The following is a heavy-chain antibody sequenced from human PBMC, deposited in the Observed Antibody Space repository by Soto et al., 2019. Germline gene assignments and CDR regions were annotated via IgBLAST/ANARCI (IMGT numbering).Heavy chain of an antibody. Sequence: QVQLVQSGAEVKTPGASVKVSCKASGYTFTDYDINWVRQAPGQGLEWVGRMNPSSGKTDYAQNFQARVTMTRDTSISTAYQELSNLGYADTAVFYCSTWGGDGWYTGFFWGQGTLVTVAS. D-gene: IGHD2-21*02. J-gene: IGHJ4*02. CDR2: MNPSSGKT. CDR3: STWGGDGWYTGFF. V-gene: IGHV1-8*01. CDR1: GYTFTDYD.